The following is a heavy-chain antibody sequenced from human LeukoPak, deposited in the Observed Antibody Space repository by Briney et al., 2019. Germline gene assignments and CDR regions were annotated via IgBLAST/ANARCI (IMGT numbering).Heavy chain of an antibody. D-gene: IGHD1-7*01. Sequence: GGSLRLSCAASGFTFNTYKMNWGLQAPGKGVEWLAYIISSGSTIYYAHSVKGRFTISIDNAKNSLYLQMTSLRAEDTAVYYCARGGWNYGFNYGGQGTLATV. CDR1: GFTFNTYK. CDR2: IISSGSTI. V-gene: IGHV3-48*03. CDR3: ARGGWNYGFNY. J-gene: IGHJ4*02.